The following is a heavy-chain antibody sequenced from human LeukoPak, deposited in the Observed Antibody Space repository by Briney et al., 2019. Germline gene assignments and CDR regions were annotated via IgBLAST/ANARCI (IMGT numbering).Heavy chain of an antibody. CDR2: ISSSSSYI. J-gene: IGHJ4*02. V-gene: IGHV3-21*01. CDR1: GFSFNKYA. D-gene: IGHD3-22*01. Sequence: GGSLRLSCVGSGFSFNKYAASWVRQAPGKGLEWVSSISSSSSYIYYADSVKGRFTISRDNAKNSLYLQMNSLRAEDTAVYYCARETYYDSAFDYWGQGTLVTVSS. CDR3: ARETYYDSAFDY.